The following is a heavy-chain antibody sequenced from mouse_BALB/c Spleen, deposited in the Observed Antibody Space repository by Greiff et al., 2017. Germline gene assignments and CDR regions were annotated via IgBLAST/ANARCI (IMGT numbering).Heavy chain of an antibody. D-gene: IGHD3-1*01. CDR3: ARGLYQGYFDY. V-gene: IGHV1-14*01. CDR1: GYTFTSYV. CDR2: INPYNDGT. J-gene: IGHJ2*01. Sequence: VQLQQSGPELVKPGASVKMSCKASGYTFTSYVMHWVKQKPGQGLEWIGYINPYNDGTKYNEKFKGKATLTSDNSSSTAYRELSSLSSEDSAVYYCARGLYQGYFDYWGQGTTLTVSS.